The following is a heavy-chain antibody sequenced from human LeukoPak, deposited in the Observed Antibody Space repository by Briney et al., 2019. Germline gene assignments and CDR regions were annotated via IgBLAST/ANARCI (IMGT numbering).Heavy chain of an antibody. D-gene: IGHD1-26*01. CDR1: GGSISSGSYY. J-gene: IGHJ4*02. Sequence: PSETLSLTCTVSGGSISSGSYYWSWIRQPAGKGLEWIGRIYTSGSTNYNPSLKGRVTISVDASKNQFSLKLSSVTAADTSVYYCARARPNYRGSYYFDSWGQGTLVTASP. CDR2: IYTSGST. CDR3: ARARPNYRGSYYFDS. V-gene: IGHV4-61*02.